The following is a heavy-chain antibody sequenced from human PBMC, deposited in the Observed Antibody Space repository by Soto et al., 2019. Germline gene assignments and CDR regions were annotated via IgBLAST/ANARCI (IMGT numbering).Heavy chain of an antibody. Sequence: PSETLSLTCTVSGGSISSGDYYWSWIRQPPGKGLEWIGYIYYSGSTYYNPSLKSRVTISVDTSKNQFSLKLSSVTAADTAVYYCAREEGADGAFDIWGQGTIVTVS. CDR1: GGSISSGDYY. V-gene: IGHV4-30-4*01. J-gene: IGHJ3*02. CDR2: IYYSGST. CDR3: AREEGADGAFDI.